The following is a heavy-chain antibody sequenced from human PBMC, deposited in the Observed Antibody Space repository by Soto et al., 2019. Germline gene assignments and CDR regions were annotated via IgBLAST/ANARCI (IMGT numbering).Heavy chain of an antibody. Sequence: GGSLRLSCAASGFTFSSYAMSWVRQAPGKGLEWVSAIIGSGGSKYYADSVKGRFTISRDNSKNTLYLQMNSLRAEDTAVYYCAKDLFGFCERVFDYWGQGTLVTVSS. CDR1: GFTFSSYA. CDR3: AKDLFGFCERVFDY. D-gene: IGHD3-10*01. J-gene: IGHJ4*02. V-gene: IGHV3-23*01. CDR2: IIGSGGSK.